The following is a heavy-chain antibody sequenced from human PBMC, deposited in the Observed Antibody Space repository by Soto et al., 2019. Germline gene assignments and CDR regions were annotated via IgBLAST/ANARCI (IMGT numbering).Heavy chain of an antibody. CDR2: INPDNGNT. J-gene: IGHJ5*02. CDR3: ARGIATGQLDP. D-gene: IGHD2-15*01. V-gene: IGHV1-3*01. CDR1: GYTFTRYT. Sequence: ASVKLSCKASGYTFTRYTMNWVRQAPGQRLEWMGWINPDNGNTKSSQKFQDRVIIARDTSASTAYMDLSSLRSEDTAVYYCARGIATGQLDPWGQGTLVTVSS.